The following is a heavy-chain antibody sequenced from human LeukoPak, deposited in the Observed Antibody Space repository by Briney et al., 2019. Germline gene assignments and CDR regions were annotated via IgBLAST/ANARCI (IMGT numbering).Heavy chain of an antibody. CDR3: ARDRYYYDSSSYYSAFDT. CDR1: GGSISSSNW. V-gene: IGHV4-4*02. D-gene: IGHD3-22*01. CDR2: VFTSGIISGNT. J-gene: IGHJ3*02. Sequence: SGTLSLTCAVSGGSISSSNWWSWVRQPPGKGLEWIGRVFTSGIISGNTNYNPSLKSRVTMSVDTSNNQFSLKLRSVTAADTAVYYCARDRYYYDSSSYYSAFDTWGQGTMVTVSS.